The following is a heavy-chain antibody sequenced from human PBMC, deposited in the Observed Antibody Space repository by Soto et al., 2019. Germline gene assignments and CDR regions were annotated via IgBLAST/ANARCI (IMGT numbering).Heavy chain of an antibody. D-gene: IGHD3-10*01. Sequence: PGESLKISCKGPGHLFNNHWIGWVRQTPGKGLEWMGLIFTRDSETKTSPSFQGHVSFSVDNSINTVYLQWTSLKTTDTGIYFYARGYFDSGHGYDLWGQGTLVTVYS. V-gene: IGHV5-51*01. CDR2: IFTRDSET. CDR1: GHLFNNHW. CDR3: ARGYFDSGHGYDL. J-gene: IGHJ5*02.